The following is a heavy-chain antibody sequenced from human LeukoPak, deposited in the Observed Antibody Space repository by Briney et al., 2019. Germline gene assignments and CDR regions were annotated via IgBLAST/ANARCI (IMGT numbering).Heavy chain of an antibody. Sequence: ASVTVSCKASGYTFTSYDFNWVRQAPGQRPEWMGWMSPNSGDTGYAQKFQDRVTMTRNTSISTAYMELSSLRSDDTAVYYCARGPPNWGYDYWGPGTLVTVSS. CDR3: ARGPPNWGYDY. CDR1: GYTFTSYD. J-gene: IGHJ4*02. D-gene: IGHD7-27*01. V-gene: IGHV1-8*01. CDR2: MSPNSGDT.